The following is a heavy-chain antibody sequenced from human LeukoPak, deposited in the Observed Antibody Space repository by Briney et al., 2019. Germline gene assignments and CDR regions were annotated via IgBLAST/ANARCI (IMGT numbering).Heavy chain of an antibody. J-gene: IGHJ6*03. CDR2: ISSSGSTI. CDR1: GFTFSDYY. V-gene: IGHV3-11*04. CDR3: ARAEAAGVTMDV. Sequence: GGSLRLSCAASGFTFSDYYMNWIRQAPGKGLEWVSYISSSGSTISYADSVKGRFTVSRDNAKNSLYLQMNSLRAEDTAVYYCARAEAAGVTMDVWGKGTTVTVSS. D-gene: IGHD6-13*01.